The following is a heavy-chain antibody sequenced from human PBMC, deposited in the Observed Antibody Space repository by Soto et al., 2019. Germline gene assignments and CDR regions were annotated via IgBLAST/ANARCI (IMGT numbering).Heavy chain of an antibody. Sequence: GESLKISCKGSGYSFTSYWIGWVRQMPGKGLEWMGIIYPGDSDTRYSPSFQGQVAISADKSISTAYLQWSSLKASDTAMYYCARCLGYCSSTSCYYYYYYGMDVWGQGTTVTVSS. CDR3: ARCLGYCSSTSCYYYYYYGMDV. V-gene: IGHV5-51*01. J-gene: IGHJ6*02. D-gene: IGHD2-2*01. CDR2: IYPGDSDT. CDR1: GYSFTSYW.